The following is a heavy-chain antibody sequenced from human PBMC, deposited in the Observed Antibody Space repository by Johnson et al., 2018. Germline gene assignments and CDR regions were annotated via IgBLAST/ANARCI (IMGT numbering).Heavy chain of an antibody. CDR2: ISASGSST. D-gene: IGHD4/OR15-4a*01. CDR1: GFTFSRHA. J-gene: IGHJ6*03. CDR3: ARVQNYGGTASYMDV. Sequence: EVQLVESGGGLVRPGGPMRLSCAASGFTFSRHAMSWVRQAPGKGLAWVATISASGSSTYYADSVKGRFTISSDNSKKPLYLQMNSLRGEDTALYYCARVQNYGGTASYMDVWGKGTTVTVSS. V-gene: IGHV3-23*04.